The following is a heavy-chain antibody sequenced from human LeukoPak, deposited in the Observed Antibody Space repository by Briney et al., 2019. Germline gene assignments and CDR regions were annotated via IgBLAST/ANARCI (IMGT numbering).Heavy chain of an antibody. CDR3: AKDVNPGYSYMDV. V-gene: IGHV3-9*01. Sequence: GGSLRLSCAASGFTFDDYAMHWVRQAPGKGLEWVSGISWNSGSIGYADSVKGRFTISRDNAKNSLYLQMNSLRAEDTALYYCAKDVNPGYSYMDVWGKGTTVTVSS. CDR2: ISWNSGSI. D-gene: IGHD6-13*01. CDR1: GFTFDDYA. J-gene: IGHJ6*03.